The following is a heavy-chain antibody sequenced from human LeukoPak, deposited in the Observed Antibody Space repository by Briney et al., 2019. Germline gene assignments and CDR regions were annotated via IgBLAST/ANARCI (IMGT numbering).Heavy chain of an antibody. CDR2: MNAGNGNT. CDR1: GYIFTDYA. V-gene: IGHV1-3*01. CDR3: ARGRGTSGTNRDFYYYYYMDV. Sequence: GASVKVSCKASGYIFTDYAIHWLRQAPGQRPEWMRWMNAGNGNTKYSQKFQGRITLIRDTSAATAYMELSSLRHDDLAVFYCARGRGTSGTNRDFYYYYYMDVWGKGTTVTVSS. D-gene: IGHD2-2*01. J-gene: IGHJ6*03.